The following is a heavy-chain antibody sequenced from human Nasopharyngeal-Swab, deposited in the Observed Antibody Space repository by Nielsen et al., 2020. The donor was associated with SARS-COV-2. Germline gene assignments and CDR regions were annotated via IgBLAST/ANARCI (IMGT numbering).Heavy chain of an antibody. D-gene: IGHD4-17*01. CDR3: AKDGDHGDFTVGIDS. Sequence: SLKISCAASGFTFDDYAMHWVRQAPGKGLGWVSGISWNSGDLGYADSVKGRFTISRDNAKNSLYLQMNSLRTEDTAFYYCAKDGDHGDFTVGIDSWGQGTLVTVSS. J-gene: IGHJ4*02. CDR1: GFTFDDYA. CDR2: ISWNSGDL. V-gene: IGHV3-9*01.